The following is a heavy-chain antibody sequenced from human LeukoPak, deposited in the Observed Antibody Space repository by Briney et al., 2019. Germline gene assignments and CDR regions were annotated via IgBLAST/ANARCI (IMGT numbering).Heavy chain of an antibody. CDR1: GYTFTSYG. CDR3: ARDPGGTGLFWFDP. Sequence: GASVKVSCKASGYTFTSYGISWVRQAPGQGLEWMGWISAYNGNTNYAQKLQGRVTMTTDTSTSTAYMELRSLRSDDTAVYYCARDPGGTGLFWFDPWGQGTLVTVSS. D-gene: IGHD2-15*01. V-gene: IGHV1-18*01. J-gene: IGHJ5*02. CDR2: ISAYNGNT.